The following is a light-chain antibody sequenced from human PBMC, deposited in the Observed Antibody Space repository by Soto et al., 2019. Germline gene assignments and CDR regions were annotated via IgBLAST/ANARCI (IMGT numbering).Light chain of an antibody. CDR2: EVS. V-gene: IGLV2-14*01. CDR1: SSDVGGYKY. CDR3: SSYTSSSTLYV. J-gene: IGLJ1*01. Sequence: QSALTQPASVSGSPGQSITISCTGTSSDVGGYKYVSWYQQHPGKAPKLMIYEVSNRPSGVSNRFSGSKSGNTASLTISGLHAEHEADYYCSSYTSSSTLYVFGTGTKVTVL.